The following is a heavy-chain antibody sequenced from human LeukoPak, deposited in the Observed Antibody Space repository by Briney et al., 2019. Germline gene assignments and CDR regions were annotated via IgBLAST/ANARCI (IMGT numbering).Heavy chain of an antibody. J-gene: IGHJ4*02. D-gene: IGHD1-1*01. CDR1: GGTFTSHD. CDR3: ARGYSPTLRTTGNDY. V-gene: IGHV1-8*01. Sequence: ASVKVSCKASGGTFTSHDINWVRQATGQGLEWMGWMNPNSGNTGYAQKFQGRVTMTRDTSINTAYMELHSLRSEDTAVYYCARGYSPTLRTTGNDYWGQGTLVTVSS. CDR2: MNPNSGNT.